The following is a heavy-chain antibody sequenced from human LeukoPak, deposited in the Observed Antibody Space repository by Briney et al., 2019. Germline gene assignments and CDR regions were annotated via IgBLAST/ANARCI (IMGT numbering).Heavy chain of an antibody. CDR1: VLTFDDYG. CDR2: INWNGGRT. Sequence: GGSLSLSCAASVLTFDDYGMSWVRQAPGKGLEGVSGINWNGGRTGYADYVQGRFTISRDNAKNPLYLQMNSLRAEDTALYHCARVLPSSSSWRDAFDIWGQGTMVTVSS. J-gene: IGHJ3*02. CDR3: ARVLPSSSSWRDAFDI. V-gene: IGHV3-20*01. D-gene: IGHD6-13*01.